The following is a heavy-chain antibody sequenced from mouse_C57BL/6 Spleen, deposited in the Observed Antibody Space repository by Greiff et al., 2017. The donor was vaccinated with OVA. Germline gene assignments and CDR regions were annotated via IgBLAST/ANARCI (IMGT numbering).Heavy chain of an antibody. V-gene: IGHV3-6*01. Sequence: EVKLMESGPGLVKPSQSLSLTCSVTGYSITSGYYWNWIRQFPGNKLEWMGYISYDGSNNYNPSLKNRISITRDTSKNQFFLKLNSVTTEDTATYYCAREPTVVATDYYAMDYWGQGTSVTVSS. CDR3: AREPTVVATDYYAMDY. CDR1: GYSITSGYY. D-gene: IGHD1-1*01. CDR2: ISYDGSN. J-gene: IGHJ4*01.